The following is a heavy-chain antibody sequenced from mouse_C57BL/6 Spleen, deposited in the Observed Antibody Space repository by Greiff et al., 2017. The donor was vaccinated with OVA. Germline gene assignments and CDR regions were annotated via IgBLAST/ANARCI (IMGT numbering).Heavy chain of an antibody. V-gene: IGHV5-6*01. CDR2: ISSGGSYT. CDR1: GFTFSSYG. Sequence: EVMLVESGGDLVKPGGSLKLSCAASGFTFSSYGMSWVRQTPDKRLEWVATISSGGSYTYYPDSVKGRFTISRDNAKNTLYLQMSSLKSEDTAMYYCARLYYDYDGAMDYWGQGTSVTVSS. D-gene: IGHD2-4*01. J-gene: IGHJ4*01. CDR3: ARLYYDYDGAMDY.